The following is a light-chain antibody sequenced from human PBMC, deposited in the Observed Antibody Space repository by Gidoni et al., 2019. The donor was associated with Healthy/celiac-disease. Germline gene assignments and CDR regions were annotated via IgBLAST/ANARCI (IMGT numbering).Light chain of an antibody. Sequence: DIQMTQSPSTLSASVGDRVTITCRASQSISSWLAWYQQKPGKAPKLLIYKASSLESGVPSRFSGSGSRTEFTLTISSLQPDDFATYYCQQYNSYSTFGPXTKVDIK. CDR3: QQYNSYST. CDR1: QSISSW. V-gene: IGKV1-5*03. CDR2: KAS. J-gene: IGKJ3*01.